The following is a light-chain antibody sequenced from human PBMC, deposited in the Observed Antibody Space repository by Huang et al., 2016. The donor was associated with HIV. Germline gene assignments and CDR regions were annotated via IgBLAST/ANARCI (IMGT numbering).Light chain of an antibody. CDR3: QPRGTWLIT. CDR1: QSIKNY. Sequence: IVLTQSPATLSLSPGERATLSCKASQSIKNYLAWYQQKPGQAPSLLIYDASTRATGTPARFSGSGSVTDFTLTISSLEPEDFAVYYCQPRGTWLITFGQGTRLEIK. V-gene: IGKV3-11*01. J-gene: IGKJ5*01. CDR2: DAS.